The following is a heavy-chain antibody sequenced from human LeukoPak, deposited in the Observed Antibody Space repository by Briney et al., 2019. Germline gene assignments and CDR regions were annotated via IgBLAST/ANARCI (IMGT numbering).Heavy chain of an antibody. CDR3: TRRSD. Sequence: SVKVSCKASGGTFSNYAIFWVRQAPGQGLEWMGGVIPIVGTANYAQRFQGRVTITADESTYTVYVELSSLRSEDTAVYYCTRRSDWGQGTLVTVSS. CDR2: VIPIVGTA. V-gene: IGHV1-69*13. CDR1: GGTFSNYA. J-gene: IGHJ4*02.